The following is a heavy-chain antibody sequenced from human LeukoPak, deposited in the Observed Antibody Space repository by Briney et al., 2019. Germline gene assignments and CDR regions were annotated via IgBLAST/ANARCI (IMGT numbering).Heavy chain of an antibody. CDR1: GGSISSSSYY. Sequence: SETLSLACTVSGGSISSSSYYWGWIRQPPGKGLEWIGSIHYSGSTYFNPSLKSRVTIFVDTSKNQFSLKLSSVTAADTAVYYCARGLDSYDSSGQFVYWGQGTLVTVSS. CDR3: ARGLDSYDSSGQFVY. D-gene: IGHD3-22*01. CDR2: IHYSGST. J-gene: IGHJ4*02. V-gene: IGHV4-39*01.